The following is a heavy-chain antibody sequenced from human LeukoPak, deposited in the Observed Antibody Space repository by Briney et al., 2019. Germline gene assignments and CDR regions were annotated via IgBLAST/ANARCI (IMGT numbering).Heavy chain of an antibody. Sequence: SETLSLTCAVYGGSFSGYYWSWIRQPPGKGLEWIGEINHSGSTNYNPSLKSRVTISVDTSKSQFSLKLSSVTAADTAVYYCARGRFPKYFQHWGQGTLVTVSS. CDR1: GGSFSGYY. CDR3: ARGRFPKYFQH. V-gene: IGHV4-34*01. J-gene: IGHJ1*01. CDR2: INHSGST.